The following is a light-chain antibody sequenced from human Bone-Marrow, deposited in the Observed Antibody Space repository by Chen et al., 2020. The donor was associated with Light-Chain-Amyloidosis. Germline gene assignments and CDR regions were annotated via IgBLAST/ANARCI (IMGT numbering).Light chain of an antibody. J-gene: IGLJ3*02. CDR3: QVWDRSSDRPV. CDR2: DDS. CDR1: NIGSTS. V-gene: IGLV3-21*02. Sequence: SSVLTQPSSVSVAPGQTATIACGGNNIGSTSVHWYQQTPGQAPLLVVDDDSDRPSGIPERLSGANSGNTATLTISRVEAGDEADYYCQVWDRSSDRPVFGGGTKLTGL.